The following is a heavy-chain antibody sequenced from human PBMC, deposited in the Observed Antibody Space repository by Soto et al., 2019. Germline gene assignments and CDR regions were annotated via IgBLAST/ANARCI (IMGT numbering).Heavy chain of an antibody. V-gene: IGHV4-31*03. Sequence: PSETLSLTCTVSGGSISSADYYWSWIRQHPGKGLEWIGYIYYSGSTYYNPSLKSRVTISVDTSKNQFSLKLSSVIAADTAMYYCARTGVRGTPLAYNWGQGTLVTVSS. CDR1: GGSISSADYY. D-gene: IGHD3-10*01. J-gene: IGHJ4*02. CDR3: ARTGVRGTPLAYN. CDR2: IYYSGST.